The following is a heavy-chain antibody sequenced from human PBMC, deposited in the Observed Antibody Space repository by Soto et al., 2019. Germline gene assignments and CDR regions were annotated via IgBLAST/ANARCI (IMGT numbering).Heavy chain of an antibody. CDR2: IYWDDDK. Sequence: QITLRESGPTLLKPTQTLTLTCTFSGFSLSTSGVGVAWIRQPPGKALEWLALIYWDDDKRYSPSLKNTLTIAKGTSENQVVLTMTNMDPVDTATYYCAHRRGGSFYGYWGQGALVTVSS. J-gene: IGHJ4*02. CDR3: AHRRGGSFYGY. CDR1: GFSLSTSGVG. D-gene: IGHD1-26*01. V-gene: IGHV2-5*02.